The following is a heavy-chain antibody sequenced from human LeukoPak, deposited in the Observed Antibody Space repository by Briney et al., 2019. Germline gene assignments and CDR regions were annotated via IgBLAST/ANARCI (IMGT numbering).Heavy chain of an antibody. D-gene: IGHD6-13*01. CDR2: IYHSGST. CDR3: ARDRQQLVQDY. Sequence: SETLSLTCTVSGYSISSGYYWGWIRQPPGKGLEWIGSIYHSGSTYYNPSLKSRVTISVDTSKNQFSLKLSSVTAADTAVYYCARDRQQLVQDYWGQGTLVTVSS. J-gene: IGHJ4*02. CDR1: GYSISSGYY. V-gene: IGHV4-38-2*02.